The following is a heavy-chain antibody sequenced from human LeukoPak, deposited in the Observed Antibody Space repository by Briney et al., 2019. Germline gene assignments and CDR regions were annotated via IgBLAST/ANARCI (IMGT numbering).Heavy chain of an antibody. Sequence: PSETLSLTCTVSGGSISSYYWSWIRQPPGKGLEWIGYLSNSGSTKYNPSLKSRVTVSVDTSRNQFSLKLSSVTAADMAVYYCTRHYYGAYRECFDSWGQGTLVTVSS. D-gene: IGHD4-17*01. CDR2: LSNSGST. CDR3: TRHYYGAYRECFDS. CDR1: GGSISSYY. J-gene: IGHJ4*02. V-gene: IGHV4-59*08.